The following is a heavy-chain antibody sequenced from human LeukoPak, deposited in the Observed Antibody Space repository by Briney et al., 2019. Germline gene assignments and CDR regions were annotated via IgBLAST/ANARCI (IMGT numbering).Heavy chain of an antibody. CDR1: GFRFSAYG. J-gene: IGHJ5*02. CDR2: ISSSGSTI. CDR3: ARAGSGRSPDWFDP. V-gene: IGHV3-48*04. Sequence: GGSLRLSCDASGFRFSAYGMSWVRQAPGKGLEWVSYISSSGSTIYYADSVKGRFTISRDNAKNSLYLQMNSLRAEDTAVYYCARAGSGRSPDWFDPWGQGTLVTVSS. D-gene: IGHD1-26*01.